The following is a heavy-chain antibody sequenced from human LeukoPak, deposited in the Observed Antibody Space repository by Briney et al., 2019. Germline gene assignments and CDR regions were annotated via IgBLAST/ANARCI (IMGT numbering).Heavy chain of an antibody. J-gene: IGHJ6*02. CDR3: AKVRFLEWSEGGMDV. V-gene: IGHV3-23*01. D-gene: IGHD3-3*01. CDR1: GFTFSSYA. CDR2: ISGSGGST. Sequence: AGGSLRLSCAASGFTFSSYAMSWVRQAPGKGLEWVSAISGSGGSTYYADSVKGRFTISRDNSKNTLYLQMNSLRAEDTAVYYCAKVRFLEWSEGGMDVWGQGTMVTVSS.